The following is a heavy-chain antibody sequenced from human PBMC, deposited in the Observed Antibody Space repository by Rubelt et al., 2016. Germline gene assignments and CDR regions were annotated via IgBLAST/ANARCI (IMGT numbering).Heavy chain of an antibody. CDR1: GGTFSSYG. Sequence: QVQLVQSGAEVKKPGSSVKVSCKASGGTFSSYGISWVRQAPGQGLEWMGWISAYNGNTNYAQKLQGRVTMTTDTSTSTAYMELRSLRSDDTAVYYCARDGSPGGYCSSTSCRNFDYWGQGTLVTVSS. CDR3: ARDGSPGGYCSSTSCRNFDY. V-gene: IGHV1-18*01. CDR2: ISAYNGNT. J-gene: IGHJ4*02. D-gene: IGHD2-2*01.